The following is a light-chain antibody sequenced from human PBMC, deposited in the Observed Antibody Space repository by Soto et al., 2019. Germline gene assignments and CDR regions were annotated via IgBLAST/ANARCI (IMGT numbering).Light chain of an antibody. CDR1: QSVSSY. CDR3: RQYDSEST. V-gene: IGKV3D-15*01. Sequence: EVVMTQSPATLSLSPGERDTLSCRASQSVSSYLAWYQQKPGQAPXXLIYDASNRATGIPARFSGSGSGTEFTLTINNLQPDDSAIDYCRQYDSESTFGQGTKVEIK. J-gene: IGKJ1*01. CDR2: DAS.